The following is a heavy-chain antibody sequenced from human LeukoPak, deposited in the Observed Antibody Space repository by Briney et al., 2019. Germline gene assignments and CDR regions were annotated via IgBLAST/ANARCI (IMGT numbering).Heavy chain of an antibody. CDR2: LKSKTDGGTA. CDR1: GFTFSDAW. CDR3: TREAVTANGYFDY. J-gene: IGHJ4*02. V-gene: IGHV3-15*01. Sequence: GGSLRLSCAASGFTFSDAWVSWVRQAPGKGLEWVGLLKSKTDGGTAGYGAPVKGRFTMSRDDSKNTLYLQMNSLKTEDTAVYYCTREAVTANGYFDYWGQGTLVTVSS. D-gene: IGHD2-21*02.